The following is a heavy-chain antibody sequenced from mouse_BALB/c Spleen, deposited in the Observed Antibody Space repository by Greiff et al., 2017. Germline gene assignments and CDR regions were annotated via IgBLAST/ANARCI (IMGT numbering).Heavy chain of an antibody. CDR3: ARGGNYDYFDD. V-gene: IGHV5-12-2*01. J-gene: IGHJ2*01. CDR1: GFTFSSYT. D-gene: IGHD2-1*01. CDR2: ISNGGGST. Sequence: EVKLVESGGGLVQPGGSLKLSCAASGFTFSSYTMSWVRQTPEKRLEWVAYISNGGGSTYYPDTVKGRFTISRDNAKNTLYLQMSSLKSEDTAMYYCARGGNYDYFDDWGQGTTLTVSS.